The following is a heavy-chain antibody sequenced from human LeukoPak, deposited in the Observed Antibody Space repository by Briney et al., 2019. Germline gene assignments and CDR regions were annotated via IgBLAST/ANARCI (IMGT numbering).Heavy chain of an antibody. CDR3: ARDTDGSLDY. D-gene: IGHD1-26*01. Sequence: GGSLRLSCAASGFTFSSYWMHWVRQAPGKGLVWVSRIISDGSSISYADSVKGRFTISRDNAKNSLYLQMNSLRADDTAVYYCARDTDGSLDYWGQGILATVAS. CDR1: GFTFSSYW. V-gene: IGHV3-74*01. J-gene: IGHJ4*02. CDR2: IISDGSSI.